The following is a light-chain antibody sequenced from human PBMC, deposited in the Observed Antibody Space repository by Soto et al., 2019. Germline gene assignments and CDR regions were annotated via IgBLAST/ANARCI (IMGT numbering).Light chain of an antibody. J-gene: IGKJ5*01. Sequence: EIVMTQSPASLSVSPGERATLFCRASHSVSSSLAWYQQKPGQAPRLLIYGASTRATGIPDRFSGSGSGTDFTLTISRLEPEDFAVYHCQQYGSSPLITFGQGTRLEIK. CDR3: QQYGSSPLIT. V-gene: IGKV3-20*01. CDR1: HSVSSS. CDR2: GAS.